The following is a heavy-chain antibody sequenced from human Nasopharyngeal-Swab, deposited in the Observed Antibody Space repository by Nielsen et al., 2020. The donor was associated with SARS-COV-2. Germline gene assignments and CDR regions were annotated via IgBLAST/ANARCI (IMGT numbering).Heavy chain of an antibody. J-gene: IGHJ4*02. CDR2: IIPIFGTA. V-gene: IGHV1-69*13. CDR3: ARARTYYYDSSGYYPDY. Sequence: SVKVSCKASGGTFSSYAISWVRQAPGQGLEWMGGIIPIFGTANYAQKFQGRVTITADESTSTAYMELSSLRSEDTAVYYYARARTYYYDSSGYYPDYWGQGTLVTVSS. CDR1: GGTFSSYA. D-gene: IGHD3-22*01.